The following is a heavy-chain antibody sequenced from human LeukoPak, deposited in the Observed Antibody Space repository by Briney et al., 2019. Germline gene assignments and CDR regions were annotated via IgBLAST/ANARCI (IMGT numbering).Heavy chain of an antibody. D-gene: IGHD2-15*01. J-gene: IGHJ3*02. Sequence: ASVKVSCKASGYTFTSYGISWVRQAPGQGLEWMGWISAYNGNTNYAQKLQGRVTMTTDTSTSTVYMELRSLRSDDTAVYYCARGFCSGGSCYHPGDAFDIWGQGTMVTVSS. V-gene: IGHV1-18*01. CDR2: ISAYNGNT. CDR3: ARGFCSGGSCYHPGDAFDI. CDR1: GYTFTSYG.